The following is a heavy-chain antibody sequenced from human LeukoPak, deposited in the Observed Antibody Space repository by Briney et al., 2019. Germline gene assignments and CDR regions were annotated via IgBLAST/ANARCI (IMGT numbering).Heavy chain of an antibody. CDR3: ARRIRITICGVGAEGY. D-gene: IGHD3-3*01. V-gene: IGHV1-8*01. J-gene: IGHJ4*02. Sequence: ASVKLSCKASGYTFTSYDINWVRQATGQGLEWMGWMNPNSGNTGYAHKFQGRVTMTRNTSISTAFLELNSLRSEDTAVYYCARRIRITICGVGAEGYWGQGTLVTVSS. CDR2: MNPNSGNT. CDR1: GYTFTSYD.